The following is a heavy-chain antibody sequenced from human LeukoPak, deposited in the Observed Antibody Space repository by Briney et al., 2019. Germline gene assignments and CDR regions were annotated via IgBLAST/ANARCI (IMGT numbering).Heavy chain of an antibody. Sequence: GGSLRLSCAASGFTFSSYGMHWVRQAPGKGLEWVAFIRYDGSNKYYADSVKGRFTISRDNSKNTLYLQMNSLRAKDTAVYYCAKDIGSYYDYWGQGILVTVSS. V-gene: IGHV3-30*02. CDR1: GFTFSSYG. CDR3: AKDIGSYYDY. CDR2: IRYDGSNK. D-gene: IGHD3-10*01. J-gene: IGHJ4*02.